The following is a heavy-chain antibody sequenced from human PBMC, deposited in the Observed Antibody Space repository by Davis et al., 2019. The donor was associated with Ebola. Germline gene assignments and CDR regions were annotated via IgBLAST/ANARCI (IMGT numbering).Heavy chain of an antibody. D-gene: IGHD3-10*01. CDR2: INPNSGGT. J-gene: IGHJ6*02. CDR3: ARDVITNYGSGIGRHYGMDV. V-gene: IGHV1-2*02. Sequence: ASVKVSCKASGYTFTGYYMHWVRQAPGQGLEWMGWINPNSGGTNYAQKFQGRVTMTRDTSISTAYMELSRLRSDDTAVYYCARDVITNYGSGIGRHYGMDVWGQGTTVTVSS. CDR1: GYTFTGYY.